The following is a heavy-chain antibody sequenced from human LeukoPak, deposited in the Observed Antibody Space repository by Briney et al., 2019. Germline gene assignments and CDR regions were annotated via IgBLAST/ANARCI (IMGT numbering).Heavy chain of an antibody. CDR3: AKEGAESFPDAFDI. Sequence: SETLSLTCTVSGGSISSYCWSWIRQPPGKGLEWIGYIYTSGSTNYNPSLKSRVTISLDTSKNQFSLKLTSVTAADTAVYYCAKEGAESFPDAFDIWGQGTVITVSS. CDR2: IYTSGST. D-gene: IGHD3-10*01. CDR1: GGSISSYC. V-gene: IGHV4-59*01. J-gene: IGHJ3*02.